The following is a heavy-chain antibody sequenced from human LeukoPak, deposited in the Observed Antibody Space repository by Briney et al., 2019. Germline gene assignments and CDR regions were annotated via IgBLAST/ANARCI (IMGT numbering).Heavy chain of an antibody. D-gene: IGHD4-17*01. CDR2: ISAYNGNT. Sequence: ASVKVSCKASGYTFTSYGISWVRQAPGQGLEWMGWISAYNGNTNYAQKLQGRVTMITDTSTSTAYMELRSLRSDDTAVYYCARDTYYGDFTYYYYGMDVWGQGTTVTVSS. J-gene: IGHJ6*02. CDR1: GYTFTSYG. CDR3: ARDTYYGDFTYYYYGMDV. V-gene: IGHV1-18*01.